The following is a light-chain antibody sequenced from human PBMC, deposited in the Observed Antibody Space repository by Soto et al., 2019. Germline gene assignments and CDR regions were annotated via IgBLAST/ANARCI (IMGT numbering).Light chain of an antibody. CDR1: QGISSY. V-gene: IGKV1-8*01. J-gene: IGKJ1*01. CDR2: AAS. Sequence: AIRMTQSPSSLSASTGDRVTITCRASQGISSYLAWYQQKPGKAPKLLIFAASSLQSGVPSRFSGSGSGTDFTLTISSLQPEDFATYYCQQTYDTPGFGQGTKVDIK. CDR3: QQTYDTPG.